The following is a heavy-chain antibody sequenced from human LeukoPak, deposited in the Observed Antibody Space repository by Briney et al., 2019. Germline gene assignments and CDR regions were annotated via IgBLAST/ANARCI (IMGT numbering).Heavy chain of an antibody. D-gene: IGHD1-26*01. J-gene: IGHJ4*02. V-gene: IGHV3-30-3*01. CDR1: GFTFNIYS. CDR2: ISYDGSNK. Sequence: GGSLRLSCAASGFTFNIYSMSWVRQTPGKGLEWVAVISYDGSNKYYADSVKGRFTISRDNSKNTLYLQMNSLRAEDTAVYYCARDLIVGATNFDYWGQGTLVTVSS. CDR3: ARDLIVGATNFDY.